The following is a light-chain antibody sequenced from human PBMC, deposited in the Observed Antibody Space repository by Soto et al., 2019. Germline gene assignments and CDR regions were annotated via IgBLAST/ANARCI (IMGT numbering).Light chain of an antibody. V-gene: IGKV1-27*01. CDR3: QEPYSAPPVA. CDR1: QGIDHY. Sequence: DIQMTQSPSSLSASVGDRVSITCRASQGIDHYLAWYQQKPGKVPKLLIYAASTLQSGVPSRFSGSGSGTDFTLTITSLQPEDVATYYCQEPYSAPPVAFGPGTKVDV. J-gene: IGKJ3*01. CDR2: AAS.